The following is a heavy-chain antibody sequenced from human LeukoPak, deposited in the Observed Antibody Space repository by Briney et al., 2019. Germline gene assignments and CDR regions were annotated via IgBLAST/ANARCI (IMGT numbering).Heavy chain of an antibody. D-gene: IGHD6-13*01. V-gene: IGHV1-69*04. Sequence: SVKVSCKASGGTFSSYAISWVRQAPGQGLEWMGRIIPILGIANYAQKFQGRVTITADKSTSTAYMELSSLRSEDTAVYYCARECGSSCPIDIWGQGTMVTVSS. CDR2: IIPILGIA. J-gene: IGHJ3*02. CDR3: ARECGSSCPIDI. CDR1: GGTFSSYA.